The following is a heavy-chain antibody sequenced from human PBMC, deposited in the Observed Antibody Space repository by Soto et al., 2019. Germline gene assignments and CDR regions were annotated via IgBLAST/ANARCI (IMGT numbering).Heavy chain of an antibody. Sequence: GGSLRLSCAASGFTFSGYGMHWVRQAPGKGLEWVAVIWYDGSNKYYADSVKGRFTISRDNSKNTLYLQMNSLRAEDTAVYYCARDDSSSWGYYYYGMDVWGQGTTVTVSS. CDR1: GFTFSGYG. J-gene: IGHJ6*02. V-gene: IGHV3-33*01. D-gene: IGHD6-13*01. CDR2: IWYDGSNK. CDR3: ARDDSSSWGYYYYGMDV.